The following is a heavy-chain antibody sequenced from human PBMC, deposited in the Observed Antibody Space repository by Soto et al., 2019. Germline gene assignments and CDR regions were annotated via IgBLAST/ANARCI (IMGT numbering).Heavy chain of an antibody. Sequence: ASVKVSFKASGGTLSSYAISWLRQAPGQGLEWMGGIIPIFGTANYAQKFQGRVTITADKSTSTAYMELSSLRSEDTAVYYCASHSQDIVVVPAASLRYGMDVWGQGTTVTVSS. D-gene: IGHD2-2*01. CDR3: ASHSQDIVVVPAASLRYGMDV. J-gene: IGHJ6*02. CDR1: GGTLSSYA. CDR2: IIPIFGTA. V-gene: IGHV1-69*06.